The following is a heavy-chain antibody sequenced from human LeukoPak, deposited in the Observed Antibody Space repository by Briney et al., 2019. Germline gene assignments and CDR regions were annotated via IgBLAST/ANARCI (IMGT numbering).Heavy chain of an antibody. J-gene: IGHJ4*02. CDR3: AKGGARYYYGSGAFDY. Sequence: MPGGSLRLSCAASGFTFSDYYMSWIRQAPGKGLEWVSYISSSGSTIYYADSVKGRFTISRDNSKNTLYLQMNSLRAEDTAVYYCAKGGARYYYGSGAFDYWGQGTLVTVSS. CDR2: ISSSGSTI. V-gene: IGHV3-11*01. CDR1: GFTFSDYY. D-gene: IGHD3-10*01.